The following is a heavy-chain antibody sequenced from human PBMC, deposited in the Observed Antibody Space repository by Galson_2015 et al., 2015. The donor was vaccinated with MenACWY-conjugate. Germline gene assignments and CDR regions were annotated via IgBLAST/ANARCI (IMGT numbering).Heavy chain of an antibody. CDR1: GFTFTSIW. Sequence: SLRLSCAASGFTFTSIWMSWVRQAPGKGLEWLANVNEIGDVKFYAAPVKGRFSIARDNTKNSVYLQLSSLRAEDTAVYYCATSAAAPGNDWGPGTLVTVSS. V-gene: IGHV3-7*03. J-gene: IGHJ4*02. D-gene: IGHD4-23*01. CDR3: ATSAAAPGND. CDR2: VNEIGDVK.